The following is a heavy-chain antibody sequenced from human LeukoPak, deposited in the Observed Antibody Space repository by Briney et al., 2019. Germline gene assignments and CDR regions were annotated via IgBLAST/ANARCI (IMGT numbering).Heavy chain of an antibody. D-gene: IGHD4-17*01. J-gene: IGHJ5*02. V-gene: IGHV4-59*08. CDR1: RGSISSFF. Sequence: SETLSLTCTVSRGSISSFFWSWIRQPPGKGLEWIAYISYSGSTNYNPSLKSRVTASVDTSKNQFSLKLSSVTAADTAVYYCARASVTTYWFDPWGRGTLVTVSS. CDR3: ARASVTTYWFDP. CDR2: ISYSGST.